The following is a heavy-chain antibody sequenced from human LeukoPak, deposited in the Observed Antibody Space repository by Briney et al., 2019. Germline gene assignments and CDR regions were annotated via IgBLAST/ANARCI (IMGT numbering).Heavy chain of an antibody. CDR1: GFTFSSYS. Sequence: GGSLRLSCAASGFTFSSYSMNWVRQAPGKGLEWVSSISSSSYIYYADSVKGRFTISRDNSKNILYLQMNSLRAEDTAVYYCARASAAAGRVVDYWGQGTLVTVSS. CDR3: ARASAAAGRVVDY. J-gene: IGHJ4*02. V-gene: IGHV3-21*04. D-gene: IGHD6-13*01. CDR2: ISSSSYI.